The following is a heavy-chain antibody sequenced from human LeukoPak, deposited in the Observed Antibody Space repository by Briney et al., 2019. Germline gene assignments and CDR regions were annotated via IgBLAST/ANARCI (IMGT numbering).Heavy chain of an antibody. J-gene: IGHJ4*02. CDR1: GYSFTSYW. CDR3: AGYPTLERAAFDY. V-gene: IGHV5-51*01. CDR2: IYPGDSDT. D-gene: IGHD2-15*01. Sequence: GESLKISCKGSGYSFTSYWIGWVRQMPGKGLEWMGIIYPGDSDTRYSPSFQGQVTISADKSISTAYLQWSSLKASDTAMYYCAGYPTLERAAFDYWGQGTLVTVSS.